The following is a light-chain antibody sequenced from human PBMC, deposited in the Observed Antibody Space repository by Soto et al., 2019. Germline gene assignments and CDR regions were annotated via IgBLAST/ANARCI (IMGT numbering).Light chain of an antibody. Sequence: GDRVTITCRASQSLNNWLAWYQQKPGKAPKVLIYKASSLESGVSSRFSGSGSGTEFTLTISSLQPDDVATYYCQQYNSFSWTFGQGTKVQI. J-gene: IGKJ1*01. V-gene: IGKV1-5*03. CDR3: QQYNSFSWT. CDR2: KAS. CDR1: QSLNNW.